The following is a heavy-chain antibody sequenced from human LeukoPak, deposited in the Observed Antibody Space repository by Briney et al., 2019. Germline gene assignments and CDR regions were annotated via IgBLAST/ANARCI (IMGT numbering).Heavy chain of an antibody. D-gene: IGHD6-13*01. Sequence: ASVKVSCKASGGTFSSYAISWVRQAPGQGLEWMGWMNPNSGNTGYAQKFQGRVTMTRNTSISTAYMELSSLRSEDTAVYYCESDIAAAGRDYWGQGTLVTVSS. CDR2: MNPNSGNT. J-gene: IGHJ4*02. CDR3: ESDIAAAGRDY. CDR1: GGTFSSYA. V-gene: IGHV1-8*02.